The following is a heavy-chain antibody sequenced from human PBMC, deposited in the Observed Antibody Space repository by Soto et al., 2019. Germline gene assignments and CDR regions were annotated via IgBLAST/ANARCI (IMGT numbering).Heavy chain of an antibody. J-gene: IGHJ6*03. V-gene: IGHV1-24*01. CDR3: ATDSRVATMTYYYYYYMDV. Sequence: ASVKVSCKVSGYTLTELSMHWVRQAPGKGLEWMGGFDPEDGETIYAQKFQGRVTMTEDTSTDTAYMELSSLRSEDTAVYYCATDSRVATMTYYYYYYMDVWGKGTTVTVSS. D-gene: IGHD5-12*01. CDR2: FDPEDGET. CDR1: GYTLTELS.